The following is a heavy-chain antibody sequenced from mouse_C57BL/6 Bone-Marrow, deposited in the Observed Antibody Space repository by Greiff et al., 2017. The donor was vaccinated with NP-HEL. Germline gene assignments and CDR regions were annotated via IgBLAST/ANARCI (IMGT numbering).Heavy chain of an antibody. V-gene: IGHV14-4*01. J-gene: IGHJ4*01. D-gene: IGHD1-1*02. CDR1: GFNIKDDY. Sequence: EVQVVESGAELVRPGASVKLSCTASGFNIKDDYMHWVKQRPEQGLEWIGWIDPENGDTEYASNFQGTAPITSDTSSNTAYLQLSSLTSEDTAVYYGTTWWLRKAMDYWGQGTSVTVSS. CDR3: TTWWLRKAMDY. CDR2: IDPENGDT.